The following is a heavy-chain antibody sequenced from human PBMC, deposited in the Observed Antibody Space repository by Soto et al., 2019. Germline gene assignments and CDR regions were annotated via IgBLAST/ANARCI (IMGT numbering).Heavy chain of an antibody. J-gene: IGHJ4*03. V-gene: IGHV6-1*01. Sequence: SQTLSLACAISGDSVSSNSAAWNWIRQSPSRGLEWLGRRYYKFRWNTDYALSVKSRITINPDTSKTQFSLHLYSVTTEDTALYYCTGITSFTGMDVGGQGTLVNV. CDR2: RYYKFRWNT. CDR3: TGITSFTGMDV. D-gene: IGHD3-10*01. CDR1: GDSVSSNSAA.